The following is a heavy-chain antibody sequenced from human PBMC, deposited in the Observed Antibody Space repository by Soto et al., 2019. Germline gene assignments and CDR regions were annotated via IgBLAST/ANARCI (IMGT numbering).Heavy chain of an antibody. V-gene: IGHV4-59*01. CDR1: GGSISSYY. J-gene: IGHJ4*02. Sequence: LSETLSLTCTVSGGSISSYYWSWIRQPPGKGLEWIGYIYYSGSTNYNPSLKGRVTISVDTSKNQFSLKLSSVTAADTAVYYCARYDRDGGNTALDYWGQGTLVTVS. CDR3: ARYDRDGGNTALDY. D-gene: IGHD2-15*01. CDR2: IYYSGST.